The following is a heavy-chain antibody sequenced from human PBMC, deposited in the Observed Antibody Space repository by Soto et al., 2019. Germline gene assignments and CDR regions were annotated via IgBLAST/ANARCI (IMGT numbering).Heavy chain of an antibody. Sequence: ASVKVSCKASGYTFTSYYMHWVRHAPGQGLEWMGIINPSGGSTSYAQKFQGRVTMTRDTSTSTVYMELSSLRSEDTAVYYCARVRSPLGFDYWGQGTLVTVSS. CDR3: ARVRSPLGFDY. CDR2: INPSGGST. J-gene: IGHJ4*02. CDR1: GYTFTSYY. V-gene: IGHV1-46*03. D-gene: IGHD3-16*01.